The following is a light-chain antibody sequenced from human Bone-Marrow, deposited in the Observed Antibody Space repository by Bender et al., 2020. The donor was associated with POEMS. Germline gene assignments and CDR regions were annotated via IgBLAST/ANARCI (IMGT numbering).Light chain of an antibody. CDR1: SSDVGSYNY. Sequence: QSALTQPASVSGSPGQSVTISCTGTSSDVGSYNYVSWYQQHPGKAPKLMIYDVSERPSGVPDRFSGSKSGNTASLTISGLQAEDEADFYCCSYAGRYTWVFGGGTKLTVL. CDR2: DVS. J-gene: IGLJ3*02. V-gene: IGLV2-11*01. CDR3: CSYAGRYTWV.